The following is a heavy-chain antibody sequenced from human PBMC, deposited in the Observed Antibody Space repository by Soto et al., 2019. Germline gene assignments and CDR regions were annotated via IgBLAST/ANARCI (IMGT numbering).Heavy chain of an antibody. CDR2: IFYTGTT. V-gene: IGHV4-30-4*01. CDR3: ARGRHFDWLSGGYSYYGMDV. J-gene: IGHJ6*04. D-gene: IGHD3-9*01. Sequence: QVQLQESGPGLVKPSQTLSLTCTVSGGSISSGNYYSSWIRQPPGKGLEWIGYIFYTGTTYYNPYFRRRVTISLDTSKNHFSLNLSSVTAADTAVYYCARGRHFDWLSGGYSYYGMDVWGEGTTVTVSS. CDR1: GGSISSGNYY.